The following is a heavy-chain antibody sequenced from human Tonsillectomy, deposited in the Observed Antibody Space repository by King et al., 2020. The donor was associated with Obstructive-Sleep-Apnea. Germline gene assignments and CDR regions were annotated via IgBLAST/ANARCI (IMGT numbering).Heavy chain of an antibody. V-gene: IGHV3-48*04. Sequence: GQLVQSGGGLVQPGGSLRLSCAASRFSFSQYSLNWVRQAPGKGLEWVSYIAPWSDTYYSDSVKGRFTISRDNAKNSVYLHMNDLRAEDTAVYYCARDSSWVFDFWGQGTLVTVSS. J-gene: IGHJ4*02. CDR3: ARDSSWVFDF. D-gene: IGHD3-16*01. CDR1: RFSFSQYS. CDR2: IAPWSDT.